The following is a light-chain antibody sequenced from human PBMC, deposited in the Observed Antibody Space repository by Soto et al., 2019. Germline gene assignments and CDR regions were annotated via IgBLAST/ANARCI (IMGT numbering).Light chain of an antibody. Sequence: DIVIIQTPLSSPVTLGQAASISCSSSQSLVHNDGNTYLSWFQQRPGQPPRLLIYKVSDRFSGVPDRFSGSGAGTDFTLTISRVEAEDAGAYYCMQATQSQWTFGQGTKGDIK. CDR2: KVS. CDR1: QSLVHNDGNTY. CDR3: MQATQSQWT. V-gene: IGKV2-24*01. J-gene: IGKJ1*01.